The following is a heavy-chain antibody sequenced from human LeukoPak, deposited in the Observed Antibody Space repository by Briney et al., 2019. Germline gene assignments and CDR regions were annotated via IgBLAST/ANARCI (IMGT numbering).Heavy chain of an antibody. CDR3: ARAGYDILTGYQTDY. D-gene: IGHD3-9*01. V-gene: IGHV4-30-2*01. J-gene: IGHJ4*02. Sequence: PSQTLSLTCTVSGGSISIGGYYWSWLRQPPGKGLEWIGSIYHSGNSYYNPSLKSRVTISVDRSKNQFSLKLSSVTAADTAVYYCARAGYDILTGYQTDYWGQGTLVTVSS. CDR1: GGSISIGGYY. CDR2: IYHSGNS.